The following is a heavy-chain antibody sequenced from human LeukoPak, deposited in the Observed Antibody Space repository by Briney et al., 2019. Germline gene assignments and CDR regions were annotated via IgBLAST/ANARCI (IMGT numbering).Heavy chain of an antibody. Sequence: GGSLRLSCAGSGFTFDDYGISWVRQAPGKGLEWVSGINWNGGSTGYADSVKGRFTISRDNAKNSLYLQMNSLRAEDTALYYCARESGATYYYDSSGYPSDYWGQGTLVNVSS. D-gene: IGHD3-22*01. CDR2: INWNGGST. CDR1: GFTFDDYG. CDR3: ARESGATYYYDSSGYPSDY. V-gene: IGHV3-20*04. J-gene: IGHJ4*02.